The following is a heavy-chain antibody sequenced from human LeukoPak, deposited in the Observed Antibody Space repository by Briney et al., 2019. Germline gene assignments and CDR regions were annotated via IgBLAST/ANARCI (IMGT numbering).Heavy chain of an antibody. J-gene: IGHJ3*02. CDR1: GFTFDDYA. V-gene: IGHV3-9*01. CDR3: AKDRLITVPKLEDDVFDI. CDR2: ISWNSGSI. D-gene: IGHD3-3*01. Sequence: GGSLRLSCAASGFTFDDYAMHWVRQAPGKGLEWVAGISWNSGSIGYADSVKGRFTISRDNAKNSLYLQMNSLRAEGTALYYCAKDRLITVPKLEDDVFDIWGRGTMVTVSS.